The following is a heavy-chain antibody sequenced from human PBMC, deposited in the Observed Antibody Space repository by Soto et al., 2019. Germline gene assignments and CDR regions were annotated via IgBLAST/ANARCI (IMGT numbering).Heavy chain of an antibody. D-gene: IGHD3-22*01. V-gene: IGHV4-34*01. CDR1: GGSLSGYY. CDR3: ARNTYYYDSSGYYYDYYYYGMDV. CDR2: INHSGST. Sequence: SETLSLTCAVYGGSLSGYYWSWIRQPPGKGLEWIGEINHSGSTNYNPSLKSRVTISVDTSKNQFSLKLSSVTAADTAVYYCARNTYYYDSSGYYYDYYYYGMDVWGQGTTVTVSS. J-gene: IGHJ6*02.